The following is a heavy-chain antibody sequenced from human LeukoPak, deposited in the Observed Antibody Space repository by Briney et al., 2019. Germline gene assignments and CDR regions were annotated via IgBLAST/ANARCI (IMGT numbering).Heavy chain of an antibody. D-gene: IGHD2-21*01. J-gene: IGHJ4*02. V-gene: IGHV4-39*01. CDR2: IYYSGST. CDR1: GGSISSSSYY. Sequence: SETLSLTCTVSGGSISSSSYYWGWIRQPPGEGLEWIGSIYYSGSTYYNPSLKSRVTISVDTSKNQFSLKLSSVTAADTAVYYCARTYEILLDYWGQGTLVTVSS. CDR3: ARTYEILLDY.